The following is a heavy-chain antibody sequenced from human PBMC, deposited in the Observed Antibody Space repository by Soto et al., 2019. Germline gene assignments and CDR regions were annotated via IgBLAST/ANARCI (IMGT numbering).Heavy chain of an antibody. V-gene: IGHV1-3*01. CDR1: GYTFTSYA. J-gene: IGHJ4*02. Sequence: QVQLVQSGAEVKKPGASVKVSCKASGYTFTSYAMHWVRQAPGQRLEWMGWINAGNGNTKYSQKFQGRVTITRDTSASTAYMELSRLKSEDTAVYYCARERGIAVAGTGGYYFHYWGQGTLVTVSS. D-gene: IGHD6-19*01. CDR2: INAGNGNT. CDR3: ARERGIAVAGTGGYYFHY.